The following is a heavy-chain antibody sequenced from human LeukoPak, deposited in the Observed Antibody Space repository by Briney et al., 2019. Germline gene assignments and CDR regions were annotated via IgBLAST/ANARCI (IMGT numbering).Heavy chain of an antibody. CDR3: ASHRVVRGVFDP. V-gene: IGHV3-74*01. J-gene: IGHJ5*02. CDR2: INSDGSSA. CDR1: GFTFSTYW. Sequence: PGGSLRLSCAASGFTFSTYWMHWVRPAPGKGLLWVSRINSDGSSATYADSVKGRFNISRDNAKNTLYLQMNSLRAEDTAVYYCASHRVVRGVFDPWGQGTLVTVSS. D-gene: IGHD3-10*01.